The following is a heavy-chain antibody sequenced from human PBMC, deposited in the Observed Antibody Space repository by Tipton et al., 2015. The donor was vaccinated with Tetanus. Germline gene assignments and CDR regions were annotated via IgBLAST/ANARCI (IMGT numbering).Heavy chain of an antibody. D-gene: IGHD6-19*01. CDR1: GGSISSSSYY. CDR2: IYYSGST. CDR3: ASSSVAGVFDY. J-gene: IGHJ4*02. Sequence: TLSLTCTVSGGSISSSSYYWGWIRQPPGKGLEWIGSIYYSGSTYYNPSLKSRVTISVDTSKNQFSLKLSSVTAADMAVYYCASSSVAGVFDYWGQGTLVTVSS. V-gene: IGHV4-39*07.